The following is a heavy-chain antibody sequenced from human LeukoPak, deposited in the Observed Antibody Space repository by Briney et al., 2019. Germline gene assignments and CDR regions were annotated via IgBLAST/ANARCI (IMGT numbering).Heavy chain of an antibody. Sequence: ASVKVSCKASGYTFTSYGISWVRQAPGQGLEWMGWISAYNGNTNYAQKLQGRVTMTTDTSTSTAYMELRSLRSDDTAVYYCARDGRDFWSGYYTRFDPWGQGTLVTVSS. J-gene: IGHJ5*02. CDR3: ARDGRDFWSGYYTRFDP. CDR1: GYTFTSYG. D-gene: IGHD3-3*01. CDR2: ISAYNGNT. V-gene: IGHV1-18*01.